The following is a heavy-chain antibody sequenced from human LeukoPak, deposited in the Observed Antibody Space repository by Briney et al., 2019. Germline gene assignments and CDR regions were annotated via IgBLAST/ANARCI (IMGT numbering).Heavy chain of an antibody. CDR3: ARVPIRGYYMDV. CDR2: IKEDGTER. D-gene: IGHD5-12*01. J-gene: IGHJ6*03. Sequence: PGGSLRLSCAASGFTFTKYWMSWVRQAPGKGLEWVANIKEDGTERYYVDSVKGRFTISRDNAKNSLYLQMNSLRAEDTAVYYCARVPIRGYYMDVWGKGTTVTVSS. V-gene: IGHV3-7*01. CDR1: GFTFTKYW.